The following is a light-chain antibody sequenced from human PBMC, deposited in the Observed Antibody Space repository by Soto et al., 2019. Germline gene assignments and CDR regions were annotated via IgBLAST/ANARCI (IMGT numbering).Light chain of an antibody. V-gene: IGKV2-40*01. J-gene: IGKJ1*01. CDR3: MQALQTPPT. CDR2: TLS. CDR1: QSLLDSADGNTY. Sequence: DIVMTQTPLSLPVTAGESASISFKSSQSLLDSADGNTYLDWYLQKPGQSPQRLIYTLSYRASGVPDRFSGSGSGTDFTLKISRVEADDVGVYYCMQALQTPPTFGQGTKVDIK.